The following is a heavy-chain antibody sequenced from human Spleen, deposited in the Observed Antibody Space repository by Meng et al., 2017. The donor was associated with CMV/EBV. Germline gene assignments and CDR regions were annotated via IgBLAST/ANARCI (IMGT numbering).Heavy chain of an antibody. V-gene: IGHV3-7*01. CDR2: IKQDGSEK. CDR3: ARGYTSHWDHYFDY. D-gene: IGHD2-2*02. Sequence: GGSLRLSCAASGFTFNSYWMNWVRQAPGKGVEWVANIKQDGSEKYYVDSVKGRFSISRDNAENSLYLQMNNLRAEDTAAYYCARGYTSHWDHYFDYWGQGALVTVSS. J-gene: IGHJ4*02. CDR1: GFTFNSYW.